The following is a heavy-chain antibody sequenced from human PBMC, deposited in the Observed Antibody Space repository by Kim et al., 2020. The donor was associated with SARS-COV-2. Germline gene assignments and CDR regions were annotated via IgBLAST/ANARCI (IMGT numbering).Heavy chain of an antibody. CDR2: IYYSGST. D-gene: IGHD3-10*01. V-gene: IGHV4-39*01. Sequence: SETLSLTCTVSGGSISSSSYYWGWIRQPPGKGLEWIGSIYYSGSTYYNPSLKSRVTISVDTSKNQFSLKLSSVTAADTAVYYCARLVRDYGSGSYYNGFDYWGQGTLVTVSS. CDR3: ARLVRDYGSGSYYNGFDY. J-gene: IGHJ4*02. CDR1: GGSISSSSYY.